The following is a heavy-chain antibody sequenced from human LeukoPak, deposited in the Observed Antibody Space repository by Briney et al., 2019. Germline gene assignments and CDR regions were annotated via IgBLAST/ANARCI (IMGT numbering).Heavy chain of an antibody. CDR3: ARWTTVPHNWFDP. CDR2: IYYSGST. V-gene: IGHV4-31*03. Sequence: SETLSLTCTVSGGSISSGGYYWSWIRQHPGKGLEWIGYIYYSGSTYYNPSLKSRVTISVDTSKNQFSLKLSSVTAADTAVYYCARWTTVPHNWFDPWGQGTLVTVSS. CDR1: GGSISSGGYY. J-gene: IGHJ5*02. D-gene: IGHD2/OR15-2a*01.